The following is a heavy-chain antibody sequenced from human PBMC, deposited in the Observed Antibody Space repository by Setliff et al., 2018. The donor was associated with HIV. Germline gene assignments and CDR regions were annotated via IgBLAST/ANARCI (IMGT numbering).Heavy chain of an antibody. V-gene: IGHV3-7*01. J-gene: IGHJ6*02. CDR3: ARGVRGVVNGMDV. Sequence: GGSLRLSCIASGFSFNNYYMTWVRQAPGKGLEWVGNIKSDGTEKNYADSVRGRFTISRDNTKNSLYLQMDGLRVEDTAVYYCARGVRGVVNGMDVWGQGTTVTVSS. CDR2: IKSDGTEK. D-gene: IGHD3-10*01. CDR1: GFSFNNYY.